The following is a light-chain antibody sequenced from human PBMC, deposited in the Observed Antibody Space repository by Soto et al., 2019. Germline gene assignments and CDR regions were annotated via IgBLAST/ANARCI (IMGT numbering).Light chain of an antibody. Sequence: QSVLTQPPSASETPAQRVTISCSGSRSNIGDNTVNWYQQLPGTAPKLLIYNNNQRPSGVPERISGSKSGTSASLAISGLQSEDEADYYCAAWDDSLNGYVFGPGTKVTVL. CDR2: NNN. V-gene: IGLV1-44*01. CDR1: RSNIGDNT. J-gene: IGLJ1*01. CDR3: AAWDDSLNGYV.